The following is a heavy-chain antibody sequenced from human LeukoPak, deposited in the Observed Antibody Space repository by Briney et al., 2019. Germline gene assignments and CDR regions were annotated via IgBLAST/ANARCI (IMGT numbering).Heavy chain of an antibody. CDR3: AKARGFGVRENFDY. CDR1: SYTFTSYG. D-gene: IGHD3-10*01. Sequence: ASVKVSCKVSSYTFTSYGISWVRQAPGQGLEWMGWISAYNGNTNYAQKLQGRVTMTTDTSTSTAYMELRSLRSDDTALYYCAKARGFGVRENFDYWGQGTLVTVSS. CDR2: ISAYNGNT. V-gene: IGHV1-18*01. J-gene: IGHJ4*02.